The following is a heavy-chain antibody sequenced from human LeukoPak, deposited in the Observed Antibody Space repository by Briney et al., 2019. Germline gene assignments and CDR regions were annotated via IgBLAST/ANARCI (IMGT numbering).Heavy chain of an antibody. J-gene: IGHJ4*02. CDR3: ARVTRDGYLAYYSVY. CDR2: IHSTGST. D-gene: IGHD5-24*01. Sequence: SETLSLTCALSVGCISAYYWSWIRQPPGKGPEWIAYIHSTGSTNYNSSLKSRITISADTSKNQFSLTLRIVTGADPAAHYCARVTRDGYLAYYSVYWGQGILVTVSS. V-gene: IGHV4-59*01. CDR1: VGCISAYY.